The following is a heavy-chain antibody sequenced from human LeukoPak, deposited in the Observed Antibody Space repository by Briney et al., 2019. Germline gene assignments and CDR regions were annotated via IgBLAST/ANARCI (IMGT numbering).Heavy chain of an antibody. V-gene: IGHV4-59*08. CDR3: ARRMSSGWGSFDY. J-gene: IGHJ4*02. D-gene: IGHD6-19*01. Sequence: KPSETLSLTCTVSGGSISSYYWSWIRQPPGKGLEWIGYIYCSGSTNYNPSLKSRVTISVDTSKNQFSLKLSSVTAADTAVYYCARRMSSGWGSFDYWGQGTLVTVSS. CDR2: IYCSGST. CDR1: GGSISSYY.